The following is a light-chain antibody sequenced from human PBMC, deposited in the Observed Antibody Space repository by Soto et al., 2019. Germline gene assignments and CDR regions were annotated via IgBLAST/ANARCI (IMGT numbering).Light chain of an antibody. Sequence: QSVLTQPPSASGTPGQRVTISCSGSRSNIGSNHVYWYQHLPGTAPKRLIYANNYRPSGVPDRFSASKSGTSASLAISGLLSEDEADYFCAAWDDILNGHGVFGGGTKLTVL. CDR1: RSNIGSNH. CDR2: ANN. V-gene: IGLV1-44*01. J-gene: IGLJ3*02. CDR3: AAWDDILNGHGV.